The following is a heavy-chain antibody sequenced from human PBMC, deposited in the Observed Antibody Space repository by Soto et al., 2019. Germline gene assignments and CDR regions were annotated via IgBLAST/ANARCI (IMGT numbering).Heavy chain of an antibody. Sequence: QVQLVESGGGVVQPGRSLRLSCAASGFTFSSYGMHWVRQAPGKGLEWVAVISYDGSNKYYADSVKGRFTISRDNSKNTLYLQMNSLRAEDTAVYYCAKGDHCSGVPRAYWGQGTLVTVSS. CDR1: GFTFSSYG. D-gene: IGHD2-21*02. J-gene: IGHJ4*02. CDR3: AKGDHCSGVPRAY. CDR2: ISYDGSNK. V-gene: IGHV3-30*18.